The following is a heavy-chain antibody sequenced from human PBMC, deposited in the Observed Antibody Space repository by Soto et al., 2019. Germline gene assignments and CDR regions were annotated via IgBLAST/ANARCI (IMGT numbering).Heavy chain of an antibody. J-gene: IGHJ1*01. V-gene: IGHV1-69*13. CDR3: ARTSLGGSGWYANTEYFQH. Sequence: SVKVSCKASGGTFSSYAISWVRQAPGQGLEWMGGIIPIFGTANYAQKFQGRVTITADESTSTAYMKLSSLRSEDTAVFYCARTSLGGSGWYANTEYFQHWGQGTLVTVSS. CDR1: GGTFSSYA. CDR2: IIPIFGTA. D-gene: IGHD6-19*01.